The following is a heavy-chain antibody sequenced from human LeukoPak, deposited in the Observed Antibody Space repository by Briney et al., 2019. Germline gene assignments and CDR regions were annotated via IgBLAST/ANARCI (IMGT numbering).Heavy chain of an antibody. CDR3: AESPMTRVTTGGFDF. CDR1: GFTCNSYA. V-gene: IGHV3-23*01. J-gene: IGHJ4*02. CDR2: ISSSGGST. Sequence: PGGSLRLSCAASGFTCNSYAMSWLRQAPGVGLEWVSSISSSGGSTYYVDSVKGRFTISRDNSKNTLYLQMNSLRAEDTAVYYCAESPMTRVTTGGFDFWGQGALVTVSS. D-gene: IGHD4-17*01.